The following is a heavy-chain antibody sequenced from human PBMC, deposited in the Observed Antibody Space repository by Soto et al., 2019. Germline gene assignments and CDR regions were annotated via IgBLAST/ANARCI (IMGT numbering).Heavy chain of an antibody. CDR2: INYNGANT. V-gene: IGHV3-64D*06. CDR1: GFTFSSSA. CDR3: VTWGGIEARKFDY. Sequence: PGGSLRLSCSASGFTFSSSAMHWVRQAPGKGLEYVSAINYNGANTYYGDSVKGRFTVSRDNSKNTLYLQMSSLRPEDTAVYYCVTWGGIEARKFDYWGRGTLVTVSS. D-gene: IGHD6-6*01. J-gene: IGHJ4*02.